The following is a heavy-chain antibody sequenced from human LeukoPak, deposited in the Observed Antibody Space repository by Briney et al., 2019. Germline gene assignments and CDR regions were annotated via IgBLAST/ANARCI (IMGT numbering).Heavy chain of an antibody. CDR3: AKRVGSSGWPYDC. CDR2: SAHDGSKE. D-gene: IGHD6-19*01. Sequence: GGSLRLSCAASGFSFSTYGMHWVRQAPGKGLECVAVSAHDGSKEYYADSVKGRFTSSRDNSNNMLYLQMNSLRAEDTAVYYCAKRVGSSGWPYDCWGQGTLVTVSS. V-gene: IGHV3-30*18. J-gene: IGHJ4*02. CDR1: GFSFSTYG.